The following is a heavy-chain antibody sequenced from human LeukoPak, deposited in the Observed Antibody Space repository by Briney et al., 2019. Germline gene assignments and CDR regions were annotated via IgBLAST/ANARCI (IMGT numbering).Heavy chain of an antibody. CDR3: AKQLGFCSDGSCYFPY. J-gene: IGHJ4*02. D-gene: IGHD2-15*01. CDR1: GLTFSSSA. V-gene: IGHV3-23*01. CDR2: ISNNGDYT. Sequence: PGGSLRLSCAASGLTFSSSAMSWVRQAPGKGLEWVSAISNNGDYTYYADSVQGRFTISRDNSKSTLCLQMNSLRAEDTAVYYCAKQLGFCSDGSCYFPYWGQGTLVTVSS.